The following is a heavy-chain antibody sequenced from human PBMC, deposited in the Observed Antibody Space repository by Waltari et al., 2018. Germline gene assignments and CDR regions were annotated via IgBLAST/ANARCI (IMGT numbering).Heavy chain of an antibody. CDR2: ISWNSGSI. CDR3: ARGGIVGDY. Sequence: EVQLVESGGGLVQPGRSLRLSCAASGFTFDDYAMHWVRQAPGKGLEWVSGISWNSGSIGYADSVKGRFTISRDNAKNSLYLQMNSLRAEDTAVYYCARGGIVGDYWGQGTLVTVSS. D-gene: IGHD3-16*02. J-gene: IGHJ4*02. CDR1: GFTFDDYA. V-gene: IGHV3-9*01.